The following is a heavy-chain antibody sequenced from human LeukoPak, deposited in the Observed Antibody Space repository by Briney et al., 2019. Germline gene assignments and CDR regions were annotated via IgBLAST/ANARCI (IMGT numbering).Heavy chain of an antibody. CDR2: ISGSGGST. D-gene: IGHD3-10*01. J-gene: IGHJ3*02. CDR3: AKALHPHLSRGGYYYGSGSPGTVDI. Sequence: GGSLRLSCAASGFTFSSYAMSWVRQAPGKGLEWVSAISGSGGSTYYADSVKGRFTISRDNSKNTLYLQMNSLRAEDTAVYYCAKALHPHLSRGGYYYGSGSPGTVDIWGQGTMVTVSS. V-gene: IGHV3-23*01. CDR1: GFTFSSYA.